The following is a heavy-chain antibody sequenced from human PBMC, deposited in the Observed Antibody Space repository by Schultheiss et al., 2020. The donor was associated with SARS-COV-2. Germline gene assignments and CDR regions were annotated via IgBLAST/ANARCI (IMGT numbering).Heavy chain of an antibody. CDR2: INHSGST. CDR1: GGSISSSSYY. CDR3: ARFGPYCSSTSCYYYYYGMDV. V-gene: IGHV4-34*01. Sequence: SETLSLTCAVYGGSISSSSYYWGWIRQPPGKGLEWIGEINHSGSTNYNPSLKSRVTISVDTSKNQFSLKLSSVTAADTAVYYCARFGPYCSSTSCYYYYYGMDVWGQGTTVTVSS. D-gene: IGHD2-2*01. J-gene: IGHJ6*02.